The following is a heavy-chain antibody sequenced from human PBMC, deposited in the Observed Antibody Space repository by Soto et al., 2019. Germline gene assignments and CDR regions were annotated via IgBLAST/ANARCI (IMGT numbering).Heavy chain of an antibody. CDR2: IIPIFGTA. CDR3: ARVVGATTAVAFDI. D-gene: IGHD1-26*01. CDR1: GGTFSSYA. J-gene: IGHJ3*02. V-gene: IGHV1-69*13. Sequence: SVKVSCKASGGTFSSYAISWVRQAPGQGLEWMGGIIPIFGTANYAQKFQGRVTITADESTSTAYMQLSSLRSEDTAMYYCARVVGATTAVAFDIWGQGTMVTVSS.